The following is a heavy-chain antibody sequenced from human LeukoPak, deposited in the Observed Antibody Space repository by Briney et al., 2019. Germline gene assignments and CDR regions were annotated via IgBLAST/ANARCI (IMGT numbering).Heavy chain of an antibody. CDR3: ARRTQNIFDYAFDV. D-gene: IGHD3-3*02. CDR2: IYSGGST. Sequence: GSLRLSCAASRFTVSSNYMSWVRPAPGKGLEWVSVIYSGGSTYYADSVEGRFTISRDNSKNTLYLRMNSLRAEDTAVYYCARRTQNIFDYAFDVWGHGTMVTVSS. J-gene: IGHJ3*01. CDR1: RFTVSSNY. V-gene: IGHV3-66*02.